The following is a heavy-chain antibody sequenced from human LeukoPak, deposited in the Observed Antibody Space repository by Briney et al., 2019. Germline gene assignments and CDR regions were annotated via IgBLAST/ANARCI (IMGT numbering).Heavy chain of an antibody. D-gene: IGHD2-15*01. Sequence: GGSLRLSCAASGFTFSSYAMHWVRQAPGKGLEGVAVISYDGTNKYYADSVKGRFTISRDNSKNTLYLQMNSLRAEDTAIYYCARGVIVVVAATSNWFDPWGQGTLVTVSS. J-gene: IGHJ5*02. CDR1: GFTFSSYA. CDR2: ISYDGTNK. V-gene: IGHV3-30*04. CDR3: ARGVIVVVAATSNWFDP.